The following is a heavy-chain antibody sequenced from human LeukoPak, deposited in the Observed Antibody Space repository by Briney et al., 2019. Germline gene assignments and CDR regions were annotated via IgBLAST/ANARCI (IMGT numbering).Heavy chain of an antibody. CDR1: GYSFTLYA. V-gene: IGHV7-4-1*02. CDR3: ARDPPYNDFWSDYTIFDP. J-gene: IGHJ5*02. D-gene: IGHD3-3*01. Sequence: GPSVKVSCKASGYSFTLYAMNWVRQAPGQGLEWMGWINTNTGNPTYAQGFTGRFVFSLDTSVSTAYLQITSLKAEDTAVYYCARDPPYNDFWSDYTIFDPWGQGTLVTVSS. CDR2: INTNTGNP.